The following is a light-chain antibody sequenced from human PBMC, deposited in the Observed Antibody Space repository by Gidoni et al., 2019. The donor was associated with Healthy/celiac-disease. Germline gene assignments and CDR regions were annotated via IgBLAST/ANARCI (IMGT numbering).Light chain of an antibody. V-gene: IGKV3-15*01. J-gene: IGKJ3*01. CDR1: QSVSSN. CDR3: QQYNNWPLFT. Sequence: EIFMTQSPAPLSLSPGERATLSCRASQSVSSNLAWYQQNPGQAPRLLIYGASTRATGIPARCSGRGSETEVTLTISSLQSEDFAVYYCQQYNNWPLFTFGPGTKVDIK. CDR2: GAS.